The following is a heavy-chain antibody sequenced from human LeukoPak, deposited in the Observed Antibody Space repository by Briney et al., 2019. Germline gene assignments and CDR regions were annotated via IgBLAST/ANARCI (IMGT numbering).Heavy chain of an antibody. CDR1: GFTSSSYS. V-gene: IGHV3-21*01. Sequence: GGSLRLSCAASGFTSSSYSMNWVRQAPGKGLEWVSSISSSSSYIYYADSVKGRFTISRDNAKNSLYLQMNSLRAEDTAVYYCAGAGYYYGMDVWGKGTTVTVSS. CDR3: AGAGYYYGMDV. D-gene: IGHD3-10*01. CDR2: ISSSSSYI. J-gene: IGHJ6*04.